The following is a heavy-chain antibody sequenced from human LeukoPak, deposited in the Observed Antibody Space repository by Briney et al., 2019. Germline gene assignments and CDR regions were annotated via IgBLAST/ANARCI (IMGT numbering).Heavy chain of an antibody. D-gene: IGHD2-2*02. V-gene: IGHV1-18*01. CDR1: GYTFTSYG. CDR3: ARGYCSSTSCYTLYWFDP. J-gene: IGHJ5*02. Sequence: ASVKVSCKASGYTFTSYGISWVLQAPGHGLEWMGWISAYNGNTNYAQKLQGRVTMTTDTSTSTAYMELRSLRSDDTAVYYCARGYCSSTSCYTLYWFDPWGQGTLVTVSS. CDR2: ISAYNGNT.